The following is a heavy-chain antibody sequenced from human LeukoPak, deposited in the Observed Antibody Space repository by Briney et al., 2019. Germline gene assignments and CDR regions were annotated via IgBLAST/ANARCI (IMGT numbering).Heavy chain of an antibody. J-gene: IGHJ4*02. V-gene: IGHV3-11*01. D-gene: IGHD5-12*01. CDR3: ARRGSDYFYFDY. Sequence: GGSLRLSCAASGFTFSDYYMSWIRQAPGKGLEWVSCIRSSGSTIYYADSVKGRFTISRDNTKNSLYLQMDSLRAEDTAVYYCARRGSDYFYFDYWGQGALVTVSS. CDR1: GFTFSDYY. CDR2: IRSSGSTI.